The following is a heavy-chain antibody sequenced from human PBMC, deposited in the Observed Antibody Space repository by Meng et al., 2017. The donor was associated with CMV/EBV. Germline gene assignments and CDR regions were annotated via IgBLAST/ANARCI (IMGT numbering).Heavy chain of an antibody. Sequence: SCAISGDSVSSHSAAWNWIRQSPSRGLEWLGRTYYRSKWYNDYAVSVKSRITINPDTSKNQFSLQLNSVTPEDTAVYYCARAGIAAAGTMEYYYYGMDVWGQGTTVTVSS. CDR1: GDSVSSHSAA. CDR3: ARAGIAAAGTMEYYYYGMDV. V-gene: IGHV6-1*01. J-gene: IGHJ6*02. D-gene: IGHD6-13*01. CDR2: TYYRSKWYN.